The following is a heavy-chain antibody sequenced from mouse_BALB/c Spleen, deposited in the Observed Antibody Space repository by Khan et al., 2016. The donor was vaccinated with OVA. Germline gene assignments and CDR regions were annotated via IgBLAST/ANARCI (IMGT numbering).Heavy chain of an antibody. CDR2: IWAGGST. V-gene: IGHV2-9*02. CDR3: ARVEDN. J-gene: IGHJ2*01. CDR1: GFSLTSYY. Sequence: QVQLKESGPGLVAPSQSLSLTCTVSGFSLTSYYVHWVRQPPGKGLEWLGVIWAGGSTNYNSSLMSRLSIRKDNSKSQVCLKMNSLQTDDTAMYYCARVEDNWGQGTTLTVSS.